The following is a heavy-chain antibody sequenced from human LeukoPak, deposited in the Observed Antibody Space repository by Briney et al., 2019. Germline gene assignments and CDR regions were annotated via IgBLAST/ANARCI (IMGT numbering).Heavy chain of an antibody. V-gene: IGHV3-21*01. CDR2: ISSSSSYI. J-gene: IGHJ3*02. Sequence: GGSLRLSCAASGFTFSSYSMNWVRQAPGKGLEWVSSISSSSSYIYYADSVKGRFTISRDNAKNTLYLQMNSLRAEDTAVYYCARGAVAGTWPGAFDIWGQGTMVTVSS. D-gene: IGHD6-19*01. CDR1: GFTFSSYS. CDR3: ARGAVAGTWPGAFDI.